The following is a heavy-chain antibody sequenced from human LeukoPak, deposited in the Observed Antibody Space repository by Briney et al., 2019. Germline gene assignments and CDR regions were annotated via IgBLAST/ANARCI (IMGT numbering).Heavy chain of an antibody. V-gene: IGHV1-46*01. J-gene: IGHJ4*02. Sequence: ASVKVFCKASGYTFTSYYLYWVRQAPGQGLEWMGVINPSGGSTTSAQKFQGRVTMTRDTSTSTVYMELRSLRSEDTAVYYCARGPGPADDGGGYCFDYWGQGTQVTVSS. CDR1: GYTFTSYY. CDR2: INPSGGST. D-gene: IGHD3-22*01. CDR3: ARGPGPADDGGGYCFDY.